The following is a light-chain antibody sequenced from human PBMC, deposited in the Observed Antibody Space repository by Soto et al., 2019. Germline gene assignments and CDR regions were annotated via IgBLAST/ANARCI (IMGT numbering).Light chain of an antibody. Sequence: SYELTQPPSVSVAPGKTARITCGGNNIGSKSVHWYQQKPGQAPVLVIYYDSDRPSGIPERFSGSNSGNTATLTISRVEAGDEADYYGQVWDSSSDHYHVVFGGGTKLTVL. CDR3: QVWDSSSDHYHVV. CDR1: NIGSKS. V-gene: IGLV3-21*04. J-gene: IGLJ2*01. CDR2: YDS.